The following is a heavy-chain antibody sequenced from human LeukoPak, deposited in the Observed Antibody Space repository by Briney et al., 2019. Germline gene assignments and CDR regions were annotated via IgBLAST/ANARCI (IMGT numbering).Heavy chain of an antibody. CDR3: ARVDDYVWGSYRQGSDY. D-gene: IGHD3-16*02. Sequence: NAGGSLRLPCAASGFTFSSYSMNWVRQAPGKGLEWVSSISSSSSYIYYADSVKGRFTISRDNAKNSLYLQMNSLRAEDTAVYYCARVDDYVWGSYRQGSDYWGQGTLVTVSS. CDR1: GFTFSSYS. CDR2: ISSSSSYI. J-gene: IGHJ4*02. V-gene: IGHV3-21*01.